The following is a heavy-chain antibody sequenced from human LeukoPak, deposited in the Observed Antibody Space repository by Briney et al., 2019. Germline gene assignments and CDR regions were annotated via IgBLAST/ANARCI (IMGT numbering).Heavy chain of an antibody. J-gene: IGHJ4*02. CDR3: AKDDAGSWGPLAY. V-gene: IGHV3-23*01. CDR2: ISGSGGST. CDR1: GFTFSSYA. D-gene: IGHD3-16*01. Sequence: GGSLRLSCAASGFTFSSYAMSWVRQAPGKWLEWVSTISGSGGSTYYADSVKGRFTISRDNSKNTLYLQMNSLRAEDTAVYSCAKDDAGSWGPLAYWGQGTLVTVSS.